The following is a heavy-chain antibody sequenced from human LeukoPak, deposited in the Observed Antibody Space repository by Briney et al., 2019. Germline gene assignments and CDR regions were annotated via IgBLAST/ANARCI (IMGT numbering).Heavy chain of an antibody. V-gene: IGHV3-23*01. CDR2: ISGSGGST. CDR1: GFTFSSYA. Sequence: PGGSLRLSCAASGFTFSSYAMSWVRQAPGKGLEWVSAISGSGGSTYYADSVKGRFTISRDNSKNTLYLQMNSLRAEDTAVYYCAKDPSGWYYYYGMDVWGQGTTVTVSS. D-gene: IGHD6-19*01. J-gene: IGHJ6*02. CDR3: AKDPSGWYYYYGMDV.